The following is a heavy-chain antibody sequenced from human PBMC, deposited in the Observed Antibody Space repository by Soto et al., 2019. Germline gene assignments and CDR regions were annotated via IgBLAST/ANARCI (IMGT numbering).Heavy chain of an antibody. V-gene: IGHV1-69*02. CDR1: GGTFSSYT. CDR3: ARAYRWLRFYYFDY. CDR2: IIPILGIA. J-gene: IGHJ4*02. D-gene: IGHD5-12*01. Sequence: ASVKVSCKASGGTFSSYTISWVRQAPGQGLEWMGRIIPILGIANYAQKFQGRVTITADKSTSTAYMELSSLRSEDTAVYYCARAYRWLRFYYFDYWGQGTLVTVSS.